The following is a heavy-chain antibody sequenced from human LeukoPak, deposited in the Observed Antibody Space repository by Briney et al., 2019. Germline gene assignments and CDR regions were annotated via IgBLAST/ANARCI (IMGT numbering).Heavy chain of an antibody. J-gene: IGHJ4*02. V-gene: IGHV1-2*02. CDR1: GYTFTGYY. CDR3: ARDGGYCSSTSCYGWIDY. Sequence: GASVKVSCKASGYTFTGYYMHWVRQAPGQGLEWMGWINPNSGGTNYAQKFQGRVTMTRDTSISTAYMELSRLRSDDTAVYYCARDGGYCSSTSCYGWIDYWAREPWSPSPQ. D-gene: IGHD2-2*01. CDR2: INPNSGGT.